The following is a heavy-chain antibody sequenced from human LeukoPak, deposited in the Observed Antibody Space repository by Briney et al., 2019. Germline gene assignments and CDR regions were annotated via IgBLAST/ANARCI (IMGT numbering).Heavy chain of an antibody. Sequence: SETLSLTCTVSGGSISSNSYYWGWIRQPPGKGLEWIGRIYTSGSTNYNPSLKSRVTMSVDTSKNQFSLKLSSVTAADTAVYYCAREPAGVRSGSYYRHFDYWGQGTLVTVSS. J-gene: IGHJ4*02. V-gene: IGHV4-39*07. CDR3: AREPAGVRSGSYYRHFDY. CDR2: IYTSGST. CDR1: GGSISSNSYY. D-gene: IGHD3-10*01.